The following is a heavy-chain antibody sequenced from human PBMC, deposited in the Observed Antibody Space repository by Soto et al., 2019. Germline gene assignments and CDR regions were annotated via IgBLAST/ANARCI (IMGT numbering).Heavy chain of an antibody. CDR2: IYSGGST. D-gene: IGHD6-19*01. Sequence: GGSLRLSCAASGFTVSSNYMSWVRQAPGKGLEWVSVIYSGGSTYYADSVKGRFTISRDNSKNTLYLQMNSLRAEDTAVYYCARVMEGEQWLSKEVYYYYYYMDVWGKGTTVTVSS. J-gene: IGHJ6*03. CDR1: GFTVSSNY. V-gene: IGHV3-66*01. CDR3: ARVMEGEQWLSKEVYYYYYYMDV.